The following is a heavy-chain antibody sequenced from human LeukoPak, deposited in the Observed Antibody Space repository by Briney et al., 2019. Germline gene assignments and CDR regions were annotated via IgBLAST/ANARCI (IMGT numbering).Heavy chain of an antibody. CDR3: TRGPHETILGSGGWFDP. Sequence: SQTLSLTCTVSGGSISSGDYYWSWIRQPPGKGLEWIGYIYYSGSTYYNPSLKSRVTISVDTSKNQFSLKLSSVTAADTAVHYCTRGPHETILGSGGWFDPWGQGTLVTVSS. V-gene: IGHV4-30-4*08. J-gene: IGHJ5*02. CDR2: IYYSGST. D-gene: IGHD3-3*01. CDR1: GGSISSGDYY.